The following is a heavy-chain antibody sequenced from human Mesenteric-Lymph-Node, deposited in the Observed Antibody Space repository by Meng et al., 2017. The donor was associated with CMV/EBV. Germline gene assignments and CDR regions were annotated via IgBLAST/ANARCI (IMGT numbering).Heavy chain of an antibody. CDR2: IDWDDDK. Sequence: SGPTLVKPTQTLTLTCTFSGFSLSTSGMRVSWIRQPPGRALEWLARIDWDDDKFYSTSLKTRLTISKDTSKNQVVLTMTNMDPVDTATYYCARMARLGPDYWGQGTLVTVSS. J-gene: IGHJ4*02. V-gene: IGHV2-70D*14. CDR3: ARMARLGPDY. D-gene: IGHD6-19*01. CDR1: GFSLSTSGMR.